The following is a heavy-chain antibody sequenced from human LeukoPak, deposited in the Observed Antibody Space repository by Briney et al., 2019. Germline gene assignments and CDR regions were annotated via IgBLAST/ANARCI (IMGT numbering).Heavy chain of an antibody. CDR1: GYTFTSYY. Sequence: ASVKVSCKASGYTFTSYYMHWVRQAPGQGLEWMGIINPGGGSTSYAQKFQGRVTMTRDTSASTAYMELSSLRSEDTAVYYCAREEGYCSSTSCYAVPHYYYGMDVWGQGTTVTVSS. D-gene: IGHD2-2*01. CDR3: AREEGYCSSTSCYAVPHYYYGMDV. CDR2: INPGGGST. V-gene: IGHV1-46*01. J-gene: IGHJ6*02.